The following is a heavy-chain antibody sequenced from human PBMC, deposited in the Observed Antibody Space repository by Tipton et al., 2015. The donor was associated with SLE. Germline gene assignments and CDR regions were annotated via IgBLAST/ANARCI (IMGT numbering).Heavy chain of an antibody. Sequence: QSGPEVKKPGSSVKVSCKASGGTFSSYAISWVRQAPGQGLEWMGGIIPILAKPNYAQKFQGRVTITTDESTSTAYMELSSLKASDTAMYYCAASAFGYGDDGYFDYWGQGTLVTVSS. J-gene: IGHJ4*02. CDR1: GGTFSSYA. CDR3: AASAFGYGDDGYFDY. D-gene: IGHD4-17*01. V-gene: IGHV1-69*05. CDR2: IIPILAKP.